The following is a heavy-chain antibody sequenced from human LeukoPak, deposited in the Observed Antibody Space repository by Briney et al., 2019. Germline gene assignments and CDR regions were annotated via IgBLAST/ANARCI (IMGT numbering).Heavy chain of an antibody. D-gene: IGHD2-21*02. J-gene: IGHJ6*03. CDR2: FDPEDGET. Sequence: ASVKVSCKVSGYTLTELSMHWVRQAPGKGLEWMGGFDPEDGETIYAQKFQGRVTMTRNTSISTAYMELSSLRSEDTAVYYCSRGYCGGDCYPLYYYYYMDVWGKGTTVTVSS. CDR1: GYTLTELS. CDR3: SRGYCGGDCYPLYYYYYMDV. V-gene: IGHV1-24*01.